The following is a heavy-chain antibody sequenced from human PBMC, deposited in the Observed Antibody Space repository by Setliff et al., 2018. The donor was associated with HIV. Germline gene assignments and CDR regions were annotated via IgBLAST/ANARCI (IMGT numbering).Heavy chain of an antibody. CDR2: VDTSGGDT. J-gene: IGHJ4*02. CDR1: GFTFTDYA. CDR3: AKKIPGNHPLDH. Sequence: PGGSLRLSCAASGFTFTDYAMSWVRQAPGKGLEWVSSVDTSGGDTYFADSVKGRFTLSRDNSKNTLYLQMNSLRAEDTAVYYCAKKIPGNHPLDHWGQGSLVTVSS. V-gene: IGHV3-23*01. D-gene: IGHD2-21*01.